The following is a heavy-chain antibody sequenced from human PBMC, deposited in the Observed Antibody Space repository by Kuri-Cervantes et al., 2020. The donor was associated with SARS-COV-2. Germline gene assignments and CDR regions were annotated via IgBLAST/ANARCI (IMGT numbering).Heavy chain of an antibody. D-gene: IGHD6-13*01. CDR3: ARGGGGQLGFDY. V-gene: IGHV4-4*07. CDR1: GGSISSYH. J-gene: IGHJ4*02. CDR2: IYTSGST. Sequence: ESLKISCTVSGGSISSYHWSWIRQPAGKGLEWIGRIYTSGSTNYNPSLKSRVTMSVDTSKNQFSLKLSSVTAADTAVYYCARGGGGQLGFDYWGQGTLVTVSS.